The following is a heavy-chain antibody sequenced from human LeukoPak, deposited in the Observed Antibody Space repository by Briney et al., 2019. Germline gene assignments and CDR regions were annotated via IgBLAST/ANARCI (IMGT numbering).Heavy chain of an antibody. V-gene: IGHV3-49*04. D-gene: IGHD4-17*01. CDR3: TRKYGYGDNYFDY. J-gene: IGHJ4*02. Sequence: GGSLRLSCTASGFTFGDYAMSWVRQAPGKGLEWVGFIRSKAYGGTTEYAASVKGRFTISRDDSKSIAYLQMNSLKTEDTAVYYCTRKYGYGDNYFDYWGQGTLVTVSS. CDR2: IRSKAYGGTT. CDR1: GFTFGDYA.